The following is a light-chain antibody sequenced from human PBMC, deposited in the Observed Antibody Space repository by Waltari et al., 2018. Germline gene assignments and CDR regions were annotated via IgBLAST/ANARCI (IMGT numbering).Light chain of an antibody. CDR2: VDSGGSY. J-gene: IGLJ2*01. V-gene: IGLV4-69*01. CDR1: SGHTTHP. CDR3: QTWVTGIRVI. Sequence: QLVLTQSPSASASLGASVTLTCPLSSGHTTHPIAWHPPQPDKGPRYLTKVDSGGSYTKGDGTSDRFSGSSSGTERYLTISSLQSDDEADYYCQTWVTGIRVIFGGGTKLTVL.